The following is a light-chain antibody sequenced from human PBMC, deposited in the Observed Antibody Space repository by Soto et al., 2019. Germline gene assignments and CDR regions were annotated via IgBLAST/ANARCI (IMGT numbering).Light chain of an antibody. CDR2: DVN. J-gene: IGLJ2*01. V-gene: IGLV2-14*03. CDR3: SSYTTSSTLVV. CDR1: SSDVGGYDY. Sequence: QSALTQPASVSGSPGQSITMSCTGTSSDVGGYDYVAWYQQHPGKAPKLMIYDVNYRPSGVSSRFSGSKSGNTASLTISVLQAEDESDYYCSSYTTSSTLVVFGGGTKLTVL.